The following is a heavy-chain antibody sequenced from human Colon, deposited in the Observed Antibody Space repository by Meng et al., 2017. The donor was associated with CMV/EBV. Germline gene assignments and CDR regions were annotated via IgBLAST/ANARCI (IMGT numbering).Heavy chain of an antibody. CDR1: GGSISSGDFY. J-gene: IGHJ4*02. CDR3: ARVRSSSSRYFDY. Sequence: VAGGSISSGDFYWTWIRQPPGKGLEWIGYISFSGGTYYNPSLKSRVTISLDTSKNQFSLKLNSVTAADTAVYFCARVRSSSSRYFDYWGQGTLVTVSS. V-gene: IGHV4-30-4*01. D-gene: IGHD6-13*01. CDR2: ISFSGGT.